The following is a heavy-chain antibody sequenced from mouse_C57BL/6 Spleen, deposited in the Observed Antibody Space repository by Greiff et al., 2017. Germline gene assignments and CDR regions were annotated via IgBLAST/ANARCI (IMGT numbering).Heavy chain of an antibody. CDR2: IYPGSGNT. Sequence: QVQLQQSGPELVKPGASVKISCKASGYSFTSYYIHWVKQRPGQGLEWIGWIYPGSGNTKYNEKFKGKATLTADTSSSTAYMQLSSLTSEDSAVYYCASYYGSSLFDYWGQGTTLTVSS. D-gene: IGHD1-1*01. V-gene: IGHV1-66*01. CDR3: ASYYGSSLFDY. J-gene: IGHJ2*01. CDR1: GYSFTSYY.